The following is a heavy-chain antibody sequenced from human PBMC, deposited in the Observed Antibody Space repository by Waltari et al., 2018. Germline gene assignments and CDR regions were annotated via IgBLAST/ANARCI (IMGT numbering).Heavy chain of an antibody. CDR1: GGSISSGDYY. Sequence: QVQLQESGPGLVKPSQTLSLTCTVSGGSISSGDYYWSWIRQPPGKGLEWIYYSGSTYYSPSLKSRVTISLDTSKNQFSLKLSSVTAADTAVYYCARIRIFGVVSGYWYFDLWGRGTLVTVSS. V-gene: IGHV4-30-4*08. CDR2: IYYSGST. J-gene: IGHJ2*01. CDR3: ARIRIFGVVSGYWYFDL. D-gene: IGHD3-3*01.